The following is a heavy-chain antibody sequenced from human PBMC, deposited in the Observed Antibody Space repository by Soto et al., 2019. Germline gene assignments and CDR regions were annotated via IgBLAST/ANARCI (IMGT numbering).Heavy chain of an antibody. CDR1: GFTFSNAW. CDR2: IKSKTDGGTT. Sequence: GGSLRLSCAASGFTFSNAWMNWVHQAPGKGLEWVGRIKSKTDGGTTDYAAPVKGRFTISRDDSKNTLYLQMNSLKTEDTAVYYCTTSLYCSSTSCYADYYYGMDVWGQGTTVTVSS. V-gene: IGHV3-15*07. D-gene: IGHD2-2*01. J-gene: IGHJ6*02. CDR3: TTSLYCSSTSCYADYYYGMDV.